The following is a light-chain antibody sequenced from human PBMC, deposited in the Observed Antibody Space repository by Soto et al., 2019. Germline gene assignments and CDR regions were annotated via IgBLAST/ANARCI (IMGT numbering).Light chain of an antibody. J-gene: IGLJ1*01. V-gene: IGLV2-14*03. CDR1: SSDVGGYNY. CDR2: DVS. CDR3: SSYTSSSTRV. Sequence: QSVLTQPASVPRSPGQSITISCTGTSSDVGGYNYVSWYQHHPGKAPKLMIYDVSNRPSGVSNRFSGSKSGNTASLTISGLQAEDEADYYCSSYTSSSTRVFGTGTKVTV.